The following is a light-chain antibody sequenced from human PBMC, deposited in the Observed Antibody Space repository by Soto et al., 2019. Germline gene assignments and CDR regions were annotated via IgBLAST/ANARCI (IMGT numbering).Light chain of an antibody. Sequence: QSVLTQPPSASGTPGQRVTISCSGSPSNIGSNTVSWYQQFSGSAPRLIMYGDYRRPSGVPDRFSGSKSGTSASLAISGLQSEDESIFYCAAWVDSLSGHVVFGGGTKVTVL. J-gene: IGLJ2*01. CDR3: AAWVDSLSGHVV. CDR2: GDY. V-gene: IGLV1-44*01. CDR1: PSNIGSNT.